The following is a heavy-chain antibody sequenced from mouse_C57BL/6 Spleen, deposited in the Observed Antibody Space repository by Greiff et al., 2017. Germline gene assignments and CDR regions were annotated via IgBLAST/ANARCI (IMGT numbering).Heavy chain of an antibody. D-gene: IGHD2-3*01. Sequence: QVQLQQSGAELMKPGASVKLSCKATGYTFTGYWIQWVKQRPGHGLEWIGAILPGSGSTNYNEKFKGKATFTADTSSNTAYMQLSSLTTEDSAIYDCARFASYDGYYVGAMDYWGQGTSVTVSS. CDR2: ILPGSGST. CDR1: GYTFTGYW. J-gene: IGHJ4*01. CDR3: ARFASYDGYYVGAMDY. V-gene: IGHV1-9*01.